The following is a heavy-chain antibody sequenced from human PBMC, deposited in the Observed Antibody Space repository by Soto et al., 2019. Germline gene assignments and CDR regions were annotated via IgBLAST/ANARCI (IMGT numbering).Heavy chain of an antibody. CDR3: AKQEGTAVTTDWFDP. V-gene: IGHV3-23*01. Sequence: GGSLRLSCAASGFTFSSHAMSWVRQAPGKGLEWVSAISGSGGYTYYADSVKGRFTISRDNSENTLYLQMNSLRAEDTAVYYCAKQEGTAVTTDWFDPWGQGTLVTVSS. CDR1: GFTFSSHA. D-gene: IGHD4-17*01. CDR2: ISGSGGYT. J-gene: IGHJ5*02.